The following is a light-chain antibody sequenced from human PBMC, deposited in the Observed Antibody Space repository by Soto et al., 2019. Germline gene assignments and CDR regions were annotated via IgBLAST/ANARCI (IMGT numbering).Light chain of an antibody. CDR1: QTISSY. CDR2: AAS. V-gene: IGKV1-39*01. Sequence: DIQMTQSPSSLSASVGDIVTITCRSSQTISSYLNWYQQKPGKAPKLLIYAASSLKSGVPSRFSGSGSGTDFTLTISSLQPEDFATYYCQQSYSRFKTFGQGTKVYIK. J-gene: IGKJ1*01. CDR3: QQSYSRFKT.